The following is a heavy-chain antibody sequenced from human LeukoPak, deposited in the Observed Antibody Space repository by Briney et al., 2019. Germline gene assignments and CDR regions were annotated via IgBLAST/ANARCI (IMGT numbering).Heavy chain of an antibody. D-gene: IGHD4-11*01. CDR1: GGSISSSNW. CDR3: ARGSYYSNLPFRY. V-gene: IGHV4-4*02. CDR2: IYHSGST. Sequence: PSETLSLTCAVSGGSISSSNWWSWVRQPPGKGLEWIGEIYHSGSTNYNPSLKSRVTISVDTSKNQFSLKLSSVTAADTAVYYCARGSYYSNLPFRYWGQGTLVTVSS. J-gene: IGHJ4*02.